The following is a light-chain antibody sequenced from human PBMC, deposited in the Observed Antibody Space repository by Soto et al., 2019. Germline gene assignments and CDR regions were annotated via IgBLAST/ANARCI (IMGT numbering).Light chain of an antibody. V-gene: IGKV1-33*01. Sequence: DIQMTQSPSSLSASVGDRVTITCQASQDISNYLNWYQQKPGKAPKLLIYDASNLETGVPSRFSGSGSGTDFTFTINSLQPEDFATYYCQQYDNLPLTFGPGTKVDIK. CDR2: DAS. J-gene: IGKJ3*01. CDR1: QDISNY. CDR3: QQYDNLPLT.